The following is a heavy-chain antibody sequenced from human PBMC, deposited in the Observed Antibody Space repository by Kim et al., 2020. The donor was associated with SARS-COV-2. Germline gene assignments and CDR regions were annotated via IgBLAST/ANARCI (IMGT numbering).Heavy chain of an antibody. D-gene: IGHD4-4*01. J-gene: IGHJ4*02. CDR2: ISSDGRTT. V-gene: IGHV3-64D*09. CDR3: LRSRSVTHLSPDF. Sequence: GGSLRLSCAASGFTFSDYAMHWVRQAPGKGLDYVSVISSDGRTTHYADSVKGRFTISRDSSKNTLYLQMRSLRPDDTALYYCLRSRSVTHLSPDFWGQGTLVTVSS. CDR1: GFTFSDYA.